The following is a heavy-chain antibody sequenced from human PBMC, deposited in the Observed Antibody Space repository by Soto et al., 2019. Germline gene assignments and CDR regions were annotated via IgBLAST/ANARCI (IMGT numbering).Heavy chain of an antibody. D-gene: IGHD3-10*01. CDR2: ISSSSSTI. Sequence: PGGSLRLSCAASGFTFSSYSMNWVRQAPGKGLEWVSYISSSSSTIYYADSVKGRFTISRDNDKNSLYLQMNSLRDEDTAVYYCASLTVNYYGSGSYYLYWGQGTLVTVSS. J-gene: IGHJ4*02. V-gene: IGHV3-48*02. CDR1: GFTFSSYS. CDR3: ASLTVNYYGSGSYYLY.